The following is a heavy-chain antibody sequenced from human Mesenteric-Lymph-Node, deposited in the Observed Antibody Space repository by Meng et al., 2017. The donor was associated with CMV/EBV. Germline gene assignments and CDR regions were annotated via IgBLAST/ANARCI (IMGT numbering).Heavy chain of an antibody. D-gene: IGHD3-3*01. Sequence: GESLKISCAASGFTFDSHDMSWVRPAPGKGLEWVSGIRESGGRTYYTDSVKGRFTISRYNSKNTLYLQMNSLRAEDTAVYYCAKGGELRFSEWPPFDPWGQGTLVTVSS. CDR3: AKGGELRFSEWPPFDP. CDR2: IRESGGRT. V-gene: IGHV3-23*01. J-gene: IGHJ5*02. CDR1: GFTFDSHD.